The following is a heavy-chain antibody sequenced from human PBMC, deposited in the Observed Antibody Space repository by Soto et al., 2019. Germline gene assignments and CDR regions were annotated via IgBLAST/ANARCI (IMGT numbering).Heavy chain of an antibody. J-gene: IGHJ4*02. CDR3: ARDNNDFWSLYPLAFDY. CDR2: VSTSGNV. D-gene: IGHD3-3*01. V-gene: IGHV4-4*07. Sequence: SETLSLACTVSGGSLTKYYWSWIRQPAGKGLEWIGRVSTSGNVVSKASLRSRLTMSVDTSKNQFSLRLTSVTAADTAVYYCARDNNDFWSLYPLAFDYWGQGALVTVSS. CDR1: GGSLTKYY.